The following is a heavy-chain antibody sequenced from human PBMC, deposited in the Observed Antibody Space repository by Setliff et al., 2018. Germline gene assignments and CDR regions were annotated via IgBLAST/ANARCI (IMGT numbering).Heavy chain of an antibody. CDR3: ARGRSKTWNI. J-gene: IGHJ3*02. V-gene: IGHV4-34*01. D-gene: IGHD1-1*01. CDR2: INQSGGT. Sequence: SETLSLTCAVYGESFSDYYGSWIRQPPGKGPEWIGEINQSGGTNYNPSLKSRVTISVDTSNNRFSLKLSSLTAANTAVYYCARGRSKTWNIWGQGTVVTVSS. CDR1: GESFSDYY.